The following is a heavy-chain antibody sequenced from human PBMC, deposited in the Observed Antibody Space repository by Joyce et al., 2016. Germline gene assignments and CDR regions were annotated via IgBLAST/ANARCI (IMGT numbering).Heavy chain of an antibody. J-gene: IGHJ4*02. CDR3: AKILTATCSSGWFLDY. V-gene: IGHV3-30*18. CDR2: ISYDGIYK. CDR1: GLPLSNYG. Sequence: QVQLVESGGGVVQPGRSLRLPCAASGLPLSNYGVHWVRQAPGKGLEWVAVISYDGIYKYYADSVKGRFTISRDNSKNTVFLEMNSLRAEDTAVYYCAKILTATCSSGWFLDYWGQGTLVTVSS. D-gene: IGHD6-25*01.